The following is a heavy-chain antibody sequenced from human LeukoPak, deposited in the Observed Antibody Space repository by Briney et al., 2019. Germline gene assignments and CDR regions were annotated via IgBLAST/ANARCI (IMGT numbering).Heavy chain of an antibody. V-gene: IGHV1-18*01. D-gene: IGHD4-17*01. CDR1: GYTFTNFG. Sequence: ASVKVSCTSSGYTFTNFGISWVRQAPGQGLEWMGWISAYNGNTNYAQRLQGRVTMTTDTSTSTAYMELRSLRSDDTAVYYCARDRDYGDYNTQDLFVYWGQGTLVTVSS. CDR3: ARDRDYGDYNTQDLFVY. CDR2: ISAYNGNT. J-gene: IGHJ4*02.